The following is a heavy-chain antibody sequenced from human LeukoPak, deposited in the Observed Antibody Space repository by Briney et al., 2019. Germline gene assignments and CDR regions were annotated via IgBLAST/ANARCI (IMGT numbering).Heavy chain of an antibody. J-gene: IGHJ4*02. D-gene: IGHD3/OR15-3a*01. CDR2: INSDGSST. Sequence: PGGSLRLSCAASGFTFSSYWMHWVRQAPGKGLVWVSRINSDGSSTSYADSVKGRFTISRDDSKNALSLQLNSLRPEDTALYYCAKHFCTGLDCSLFDSWGQGTLVTVSS. CDR1: GFTFSSYW. V-gene: IGHV3-74*01. CDR3: AKHFCTGLDCSLFDS.